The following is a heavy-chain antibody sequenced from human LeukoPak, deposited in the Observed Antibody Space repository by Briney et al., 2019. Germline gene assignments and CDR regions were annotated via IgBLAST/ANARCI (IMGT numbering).Heavy chain of an antibody. V-gene: IGHV1-69*13. CDR3: ARALSPPYYYDSSGHLPFDY. D-gene: IGHD3-22*01. CDR2: IIPIFGTA. Sequence: ASVTVSCTASGGTFSSYAISWVRQAPGQGLEWMGGIIPIFGTANYAQKFQGRVTITADESTSTAYMELSSLRSEDTAVYYCARALSPPYYYDSSGHLPFDYWGQGTLVTVSS. J-gene: IGHJ4*02. CDR1: GGTFSSYA.